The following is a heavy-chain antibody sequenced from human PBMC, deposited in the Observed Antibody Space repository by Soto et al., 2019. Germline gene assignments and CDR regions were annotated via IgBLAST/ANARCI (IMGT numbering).Heavy chain of an antibody. CDR3: ARGYCAATICDPWFDP. J-gene: IGHJ5*02. CDR1: GYAFSSYW. D-gene: IGHD2-8*02. V-gene: IGHV5-51*01. Sequence: GESLKISCQGSGYAFSSYWIAWVRQMPGKGLEWMGIIYPGDSDTRYSPSFQGQVTISVDKSITTAYLQWSSLKASDTAMYYCARGYCAATICDPWFDPWGQGTLVTVSS. CDR2: IYPGDSDT.